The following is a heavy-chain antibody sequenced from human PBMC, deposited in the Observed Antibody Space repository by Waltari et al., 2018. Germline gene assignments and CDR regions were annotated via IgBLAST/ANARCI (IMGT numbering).Heavy chain of an antibody. CDR1: GGSISNYY. Sequence: QVQLLESGPGLVKPSETLSLTCTVSGGSISNYYWSWIRQPAGKGLEWIGRIYTSGSTDYNPSLKSRVTMSVDTSKNQLSLNLNSVTAADTAVYYCARGPASGDPLGYWGQGTLVTVSS. CDR2: IYTSGST. CDR3: ARGPASGDPLGY. V-gene: IGHV4-4*07. J-gene: IGHJ4*02. D-gene: IGHD1-26*01.